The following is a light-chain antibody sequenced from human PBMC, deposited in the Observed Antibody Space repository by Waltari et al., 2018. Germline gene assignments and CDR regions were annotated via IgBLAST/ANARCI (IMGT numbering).Light chain of an antibody. CDR2: DAS. J-gene: IGKJ1*01. CDR3: QKYVNLPAT. Sequence: EIVLTQSPGTLSLSPGERATLSYRASQSVGRYLAWYQQKPGQAPRLLIYDASTRATGIPDRFSDSGSGTDFSLTISRLESEDFAVYYCQKYVNLPATFGQGTKVEIK. CDR1: QSVGRY. V-gene: IGKV3-20*01.